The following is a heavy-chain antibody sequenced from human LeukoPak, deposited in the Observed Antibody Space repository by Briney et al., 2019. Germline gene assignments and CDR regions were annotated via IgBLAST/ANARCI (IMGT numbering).Heavy chain of an antibody. CDR1: GFTFTSYW. CDR2: INEDGSHK. Sequence: PGGSLRLSCEVSGFTFTSYWMSWVRQAPGKRLEWVANINEDGSHKYHADSVKGRLTISRDNAKNSLYLQMNSLRAEDTAVYYCAKEGYYDSSGYGFDYWGQGTLVTVSS. V-gene: IGHV3-7*01. D-gene: IGHD3-22*01. CDR3: AKEGYYDSSGYGFDY. J-gene: IGHJ4*02.